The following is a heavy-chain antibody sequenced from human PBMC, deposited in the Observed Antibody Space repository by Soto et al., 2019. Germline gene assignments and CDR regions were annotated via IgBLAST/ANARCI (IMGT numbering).Heavy chain of an antibody. Sequence: SETLSLTCTVSGGSIISSSYYWAWIRQPPGKGLEWIGSIYYSGSTYYNPSLKSRVTISVDTSKNQFSLKLSSVTAADTAVYYCARHVVVAATVGAYFDYWGQGTLVTVSS. D-gene: IGHD2-15*01. CDR2: IYYSGST. V-gene: IGHV4-39*01. CDR3: ARHVVVAATVGAYFDY. CDR1: GGSIISSSYY. J-gene: IGHJ4*02.